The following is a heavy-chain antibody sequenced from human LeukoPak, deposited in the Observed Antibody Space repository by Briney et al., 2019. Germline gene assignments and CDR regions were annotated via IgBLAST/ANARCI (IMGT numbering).Heavy chain of an antibody. V-gene: IGHV3-30*03. CDR3: ARGLPLDR. CDR1: GSTFRSYG. Sequence: GRSLRLSCAASGSTFRSYGIHWVRQAPGKGLEWVAVISYDGSNKYYADSVKGRFTISRDNSKNTLYLQMNSLRAEDTAVYYCARGLPLDRWGQGTLVTVSS. J-gene: IGHJ5*02. CDR2: ISYDGSNK. D-gene: IGHD4-11*01.